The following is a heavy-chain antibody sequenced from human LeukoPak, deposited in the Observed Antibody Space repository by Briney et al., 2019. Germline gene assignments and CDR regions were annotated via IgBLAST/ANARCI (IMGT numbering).Heavy chain of an antibody. J-gene: IGHJ6*02. V-gene: IGHV1-69*01. D-gene: IGHD3-10*01. CDR3: ARYKVPPHQDSSMVPGVYYYYGMDV. CDR2: IIPFFGTP. Sequence: GSSVKVSCKASGGSFSTYAISWVRQAPGQGLEWMVGIIPFFGTPSYAQKFHGRVTITADESTNTAYMEVSSLRSEDTALYYCARYKVPPHQDSSMVPGVYYYYGMDVWGLGTTVTVSS. CDR1: GGSFSTYA.